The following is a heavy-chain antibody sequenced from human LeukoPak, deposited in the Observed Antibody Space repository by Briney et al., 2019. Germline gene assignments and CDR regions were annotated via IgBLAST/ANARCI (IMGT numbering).Heavy chain of an antibody. D-gene: IGHD5-18*01. CDR1: GFTFCDYA. J-gene: IGHJ4*02. Sequence: GGSLRLSCTASGFTFCDYAMSWVRQAPGKGLEWVALISYDGSKKYYAGSVEVRFTVSRDNSKNTLYLQMNGLSADDTAIYYCSRDLGYTSGHPFDYWGQGTLVPVSS. CDR3: SRDLGYTSGHPFDY. CDR2: ISYDGSKK. V-gene: IGHV3-30-3*01.